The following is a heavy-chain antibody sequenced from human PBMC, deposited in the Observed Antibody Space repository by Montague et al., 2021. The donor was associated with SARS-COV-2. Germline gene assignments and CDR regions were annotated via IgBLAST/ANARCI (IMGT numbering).Heavy chain of an antibody. CDR2: INHSGTT. J-gene: IGHJ6*03. Sequence: SETLSLTCAVFDGSFSDYYWSWIRQPPGKGLEWIGEINHSGTTYYNPSLKSRVTISVDTSKNQFSLKLNSVTAADAAVYYCASGDEYRCGYLDVWGKGTTVTVSS. V-gene: IGHV4-34*01. D-gene: IGHD6-6*01. CDR3: ASGDEYRCGYLDV. CDR1: DGSFSDYY.